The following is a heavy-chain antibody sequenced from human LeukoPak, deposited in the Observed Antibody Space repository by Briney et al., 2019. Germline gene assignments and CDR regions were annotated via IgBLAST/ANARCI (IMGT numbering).Heavy chain of an antibody. J-gene: IGHJ4*02. CDR2: IYYTGST. Sequence: PSETLSLTCTVSGGSISSYYWSWIRHPPGKGLEWIGYIYYTGSTNYNPSLKSRVTISVDTSKNQFSLKLSSVTAADTAVYYCERGGGVTMVRGVMSDFDYWGQGTLVTVSS. V-gene: IGHV4-59*01. D-gene: IGHD3-10*01. CDR1: GGSISSYY. CDR3: ERGGGVTMVRGVMSDFDY.